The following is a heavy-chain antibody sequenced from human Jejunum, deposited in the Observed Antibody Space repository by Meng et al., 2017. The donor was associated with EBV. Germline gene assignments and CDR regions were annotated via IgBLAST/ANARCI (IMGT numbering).Heavy chain of an antibody. CDR1: GDPFTDYF. D-gene: IGHD5-18*01. V-gene: IGHV1-2*06. CDR3: ARPISGYTYYFDY. J-gene: IGHJ4*02. CDR2: VNPNSGVT. Sequence: QVQLVQSGAEVEDAGASVKVSFKPSGDPFTDYFLHWVRQAPGQGLEWMGRVNPNSGVTNYAEKFQGRVTMTRDTSISTSYMEVSRLTSDDTAVYYCARPISGYTYYFDYWGQGTLVTVSS.